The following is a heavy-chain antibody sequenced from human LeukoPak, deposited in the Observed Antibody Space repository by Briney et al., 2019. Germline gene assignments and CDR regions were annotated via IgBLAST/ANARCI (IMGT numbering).Heavy chain of an antibody. CDR1: GFTFSRYW. D-gene: IGHD6-13*01. CDR2: FTSKSGTI. CDR3: ARESSGIAATDKIDF. V-gene: IGHV3-21*01. J-gene: IGHJ4*02. Sequence: RGSLRLSCAASGFTFSRYWMNWVRQAPGKGLEWVSSFTSKSGTIYYADSVKGRFTITRDNAKNSLFLQMDSLRAEDTAVYYCARESSGIAATDKIDFWGQGTLVTVSS.